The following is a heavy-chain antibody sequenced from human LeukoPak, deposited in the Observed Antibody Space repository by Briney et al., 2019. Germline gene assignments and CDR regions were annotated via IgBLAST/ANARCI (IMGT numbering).Heavy chain of an antibody. J-gene: IGHJ6*04. Sequence: PSETLSLTCAVYGGSFSGYWSWIRQPPGKGLEWIGEINHSGSTNYNPSLKSRVTISVDTSKNQFSLKLSSVTTADTAVYYCATSGGSSQLDVWGKGTTVTASS. CDR1: GGSFSGY. D-gene: IGHD2-15*01. CDR3: ATSGGSSQLDV. CDR2: INHSGST. V-gene: IGHV4-34*01.